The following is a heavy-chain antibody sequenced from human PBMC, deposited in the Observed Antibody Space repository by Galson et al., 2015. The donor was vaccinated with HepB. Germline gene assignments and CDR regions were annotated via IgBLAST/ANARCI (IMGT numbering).Heavy chain of an antibody. CDR2: ALHTGDT. CDR3: ARHTPRGTDGYAFDS. D-gene: IGHD5-24*01. Sequence: ETLSLTCSVSGDSTNTYYCSWIRRPPGKGLEWIGFALHTGDTNYNPSLQRRVAISLDSFTNQVSLNLFSVTATDTAIYYCARHTPRGTDGYAFDSWGQGTLVTVSS. V-gene: IGHV4-59*08. CDR1: GDSTNTYY. J-gene: IGHJ4*02.